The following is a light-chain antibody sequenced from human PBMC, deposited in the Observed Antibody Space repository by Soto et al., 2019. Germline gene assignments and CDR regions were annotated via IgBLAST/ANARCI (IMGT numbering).Light chain of an antibody. Sequence: PGERATLSCRASQSVSSTYLARYQQKPGQAPRPLISAASSRATGTPDRFSGSGPGTDFTLTISRLEPEDFAVYYCQQYGSSRWTFGQGTKV. CDR3: QQYGSSRWT. J-gene: IGKJ1*01. V-gene: IGKV3-20*01. CDR1: QSVSSTY. CDR2: AAS.